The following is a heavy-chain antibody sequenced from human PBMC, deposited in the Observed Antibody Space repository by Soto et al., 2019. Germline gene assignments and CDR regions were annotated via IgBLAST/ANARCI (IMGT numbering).Heavy chain of an antibody. D-gene: IGHD3-10*01. CDR2: IIPILGIA. Sequence: QVQLVQSGAEVKKPGSSVKVSCKASGGTFSSYTISWERQAPGQGLEWMGRIIPILGIANYAQKFQGRVTIXAXXSTSAAYRELSRLRSEDTAVYYCRGAWSRGDGMDVWGQGTTVTGSS. V-gene: IGHV1-69*02. CDR1: GGTFSSYT. J-gene: IGHJ6*02. CDR3: RGAWSRGDGMDV.